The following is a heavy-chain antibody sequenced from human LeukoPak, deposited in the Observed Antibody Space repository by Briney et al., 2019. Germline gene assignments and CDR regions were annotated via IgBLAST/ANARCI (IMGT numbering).Heavy chain of an antibody. V-gene: IGHV4-34*01. D-gene: IGHD6-13*01. J-gene: IGHJ4*02. CDR2: INHSGST. Sequence: PSETLSLTCAVYGGSFSGYYWSWIRQPPGRGLEWIGEINHSGSTNYNLSLKSRVTISVDTSKNQFSLKLSSVTAADTAVYYCAREFPVHEQKLALNYFDYWGQGTLVTVSS. CDR1: GGSFSGYY. CDR3: AREFPVHEQKLALNYFDY.